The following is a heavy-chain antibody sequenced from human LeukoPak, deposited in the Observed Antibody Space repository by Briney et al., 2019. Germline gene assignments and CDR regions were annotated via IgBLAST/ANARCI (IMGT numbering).Heavy chain of an antibody. J-gene: IGHJ5*02. D-gene: IGHD4-17*01. CDR1: GGSFSGYY. V-gene: IGHV4-34*01. CDR3: ARDRYGESWFDP. Sequence: SETLSLTCAVYGGSFSGYYWSWIRQPPGKGLEWIGEINHSGSTNYNPSLKSRVTISVDTSKNQFSLKLSSVTAADTAVYYCARDRYGESWFDPWGQGTLVTVSS. CDR2: INHSGST.